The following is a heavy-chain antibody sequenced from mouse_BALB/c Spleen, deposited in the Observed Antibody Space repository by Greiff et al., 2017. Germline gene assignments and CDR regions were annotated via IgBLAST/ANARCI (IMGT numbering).Heavy chain of an antibody. J-gene: IGHJ2*01. CDR2: INPSNGGT. V-gene: IGHV1S81*02. CDR3: TSQLGGDFDY. Sequence: VQLQQPGAELVKPGASVKLSCKASGYTFTSYYMYWVKQRPGQGLEWIGGINPSNGGTNFNEKFKSKATLTVDKSSSTAYMQLSSLTSEDSAVYYCTSQLGGDFDYWGQGTTLTVSS. D-gene: IGHD3-1*01. CDR1: GYTFTSYY.